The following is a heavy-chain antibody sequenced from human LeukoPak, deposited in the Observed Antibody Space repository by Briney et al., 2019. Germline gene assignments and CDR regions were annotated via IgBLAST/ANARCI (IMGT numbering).Heavy chain of an antibody. CDR3: ARDQVVAGTQGPGWFDP. D-gene: IGHD6-19*01. Sequence: ASVKVSCKASSYTFTSYGISWVRQAPGQGLEWMGWVSAYNGNTNYAQKLQGRVTMTTDTSTSTAYMELRSLRSDDTAVYYCARDQVVAGTQGPGWFDPWGQGTLVTVSS. V-gene: IGHV1-18*01. J-gene: IGHJ5*02. CDR2: VSAYNGNT. CDR1: SYTFTSYG.